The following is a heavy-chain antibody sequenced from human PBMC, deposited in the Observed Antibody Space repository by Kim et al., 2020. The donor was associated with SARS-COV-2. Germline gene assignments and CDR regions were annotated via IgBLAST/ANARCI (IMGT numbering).Heavy chain of an antibody. Sequence: SETLSLTCTVSGGSISSYYWSWIRQPPGKGLEWIGYIYYSGSTNYNPSLKSRVTISVDTSKNQFSLKLSSVTAADTAVYYCARYSSSSGYYYGMDVWGQGTTVTVSS. V-gene: IGHV4-59*13. CDR3: ARYSSSSGYYYGMDV. D-gene: IGHD6-13*01. CDR1: GGSISSYY. J-gene: IGHJ6*02. CDR2: IYYSGST.